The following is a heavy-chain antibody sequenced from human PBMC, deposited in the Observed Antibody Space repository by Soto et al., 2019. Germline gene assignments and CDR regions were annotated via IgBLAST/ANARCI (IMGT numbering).Heavy chain of an antibody. CDR3: ARVSAPWFGPDWFDP. J-gene: IGHJ5*02. D-gene: IGHD3-10*01. V-gene: IGHV4-59*01. CDR2: IYYSGST. Sequence: NPSETLSLTCTVSGGSISSYYWSWIRQPPGKGLEWIGYIYYSGSTNYNPSLKSRVTISVDTSKNQFSLKLSSVTAADTAVYYCARVSAPWFGPDWFDPWGQGTLVTVSS. CDR1: GGSISSYY.